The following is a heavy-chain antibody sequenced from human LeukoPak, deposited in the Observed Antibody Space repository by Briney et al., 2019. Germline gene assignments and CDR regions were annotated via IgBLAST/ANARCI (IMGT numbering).Heavy chain of an antibody. D-gene: IGHD3-10*01. J-gene: IGHJ4*02. Sequence: ASVKVSCKASGYTFANYDINWVRQATGQGLEWMGWMNPNSGDTGYVQKFQGRVSMTRSTSINTAYMELSSLRSEDTAVYYCARGPFGSGSYLDHWGQGTLVTVSS. CDR3: ARGPFGSGSYLDH. CDR1: GYTFANYD. V-gene: IGHV1-8*01. CDR2: MNPNSGDT.